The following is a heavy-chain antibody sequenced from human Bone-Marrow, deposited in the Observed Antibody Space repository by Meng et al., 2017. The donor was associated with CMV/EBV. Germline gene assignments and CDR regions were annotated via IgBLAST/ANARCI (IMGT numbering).Heavy chain of an antibody. CDR2: INPSGGST. CDR3: ARDQSLGYYYGSGSSILY. CDR1: GYTFTSYY. Sequence: ASVKVSCKASGYTFTSYYMHWVRQAPGQGLEWMGIINPSGGSTSYAQKFQGRVTMTRDTSTSTVYMELSSLRSEDTAVYYRARDQSLGYYYGSGSSILYWGQGTLVTVSS. V-gene: IGHV1-46*01. D-gene: IGHD3-10*01. J-gene: IGHJ4*02.